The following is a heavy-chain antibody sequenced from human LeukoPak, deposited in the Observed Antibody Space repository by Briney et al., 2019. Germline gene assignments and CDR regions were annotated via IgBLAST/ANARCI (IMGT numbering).Heavy chain of an antibody. Sequence: PSQTLSLTCTVSGGSISRGDYYWSWIRQPPGKGLEWIGYIYYSGSTYYNPSLQSRVTISVDTSKNQFSLKLSSVTAADTAVYYCASAVYYYMDVWGKGTTVTVSS. CDR3: ASAVYYYMDV. CDR2: IYYSGST. CDR1: GGSISRGDYY. V-gene: IGHV4-30-4*08. J-gene: IGHJ6*03.